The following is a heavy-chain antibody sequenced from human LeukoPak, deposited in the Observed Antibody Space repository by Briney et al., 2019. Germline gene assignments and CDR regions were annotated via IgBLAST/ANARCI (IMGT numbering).Heavy chain of an antibody. CDR2: ISSSSSTI. J-gene: IGHJ4*02. Sequence: GSLRLSCAASGFTLSRFSMHWVRQAPGKGLEWLSYISSSSSTIYYADSVKGRFTISRDNAKNSLYLQMNSLRDEDTAVYYCARASFDYWGQGTLVTVSS. CDR3: ARASFDY. CDR1: GFTLSRFS. V-gene: IGHV3-48*02.